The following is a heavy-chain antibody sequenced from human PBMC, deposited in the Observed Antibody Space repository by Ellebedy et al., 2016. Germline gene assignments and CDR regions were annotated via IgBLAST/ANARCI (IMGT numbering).Heavy chain of an antibody. CDR2: IWLDGSKK. CDR3: AREKNTGYIDY. J-gene: IGHJ4*02. D-gene: IGHD2-8*02. Sequence: GGSLRLSCAASGFTFSRSGMHWVRQAPGKGLEWVAIIWLDGSKKYYADSVKGRFTISRDNSKNTLYMQMNSLRAEDTAVYYCAREKNTGYIDYWGQGALVTVSS. CDR1: GFTFSRSG. V-gene: IGHV3-33*01.